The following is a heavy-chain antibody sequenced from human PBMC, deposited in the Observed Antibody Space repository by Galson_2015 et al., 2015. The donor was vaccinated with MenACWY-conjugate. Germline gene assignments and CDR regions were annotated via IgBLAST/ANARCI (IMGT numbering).Heavy chain of an antibody. V-gene: IGHV1-3*01. J-gene: IGHJ5*02. CDR1: GYDFYMSV. D-gene: IGHD2-2*03. CDR2: INAGHGRT. CDR3: ARDSGPIGFVDH. Sequence: SVKVSCKAAGYDFYMSVIHWVRQAPGQRLEWMGWINAGHGRTKYSQKFQGRVTITRDTFATTAYMELSSLTSEDTAVYYCARDSGPIGFVDHWVQGTLVTVSS.